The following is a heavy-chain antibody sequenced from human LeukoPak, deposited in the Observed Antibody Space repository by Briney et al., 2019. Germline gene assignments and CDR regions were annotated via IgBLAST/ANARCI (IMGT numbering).Heavy chain of an antibody. D-gene: IGHD2-21*01. Sequence: KPSETLSLTCTVPGGSISSTSFYWSWVRQPPGKGLEWIGSIYYSGNTYYNPSLKSRLTVSVDTSKNQFSLTLTSVTAADTAVYYCTGDSGVVNDYYFHHWGPGTLVSVSS. CDR1: GGSISSTSFY. V-gene: IGHV4-39*01. CDR2: IYYSGNT. J-gene: IGHJ4*02. CDR3: TGDSGVVNDYYFHH.